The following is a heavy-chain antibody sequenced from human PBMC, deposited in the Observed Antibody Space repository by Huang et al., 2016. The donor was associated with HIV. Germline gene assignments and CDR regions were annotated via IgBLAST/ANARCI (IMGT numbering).Heavy chain of an antibody. CDR1: GGSIRSSDYH. V-gene: IGHV4-39*01. D-gene: IGHD3-10*01. CDR3: ARHREGPVAYYSGWGSHLNYMDV. Sequence: QLLLQESGPGLVKPSEALALTCAVSGGSIRSSDYHWGWIRQPPGKGLEWIGSIYDTGSTHNGPALKSRVTIAVDTSKNLFFLNLTSMTAADTAIYYCARHREGPVAYYSGWGSHLNYMDVWGRGRTVVVSS. J-gene: IGHJ6*03. CDR2: IYDTGST.